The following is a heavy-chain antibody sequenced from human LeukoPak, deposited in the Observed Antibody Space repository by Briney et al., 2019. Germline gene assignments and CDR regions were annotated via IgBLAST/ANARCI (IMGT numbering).Heavy chain of an antibody. Sequence: ASVKVSCKASGYTFTAYYRHWVRQAPGQGLEWMGWINPNNGDTNYEQKFQGRVTMTRDTSISTTYMELSRLRSDATAVYYCAADLRFLEWSDSWGQGTLVTVSS. D-gene: IGHD3-3*01. J-gene: IGHJ5*01. CDR1: GYTFTAYY. CDR3: AADLRFLEWSDS. CDR2: INPNNGDT. V-gene: IGHV1-2*02.